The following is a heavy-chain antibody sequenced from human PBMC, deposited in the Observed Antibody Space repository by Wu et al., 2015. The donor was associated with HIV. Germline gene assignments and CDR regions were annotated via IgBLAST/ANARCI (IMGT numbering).Heavy chain of an antibody. Sequence: QVQLLQSGAEVKKPRSSVKVSCKASEYTFTGYYMHWVRQAPGQGIEWMGWINPNSGGTNYGQKFQGRVIMTRDTSISTAYMELSRLRSDDTAVYYCARDSITMVRGPTYYFDYWGQGTLVTVSS. D-gene: IGHD3-10*01. CDR1: EYTFTGYY. CDR2: INPNSGGT. CDR3: ARDSITMVRGPTYYFDY. J-gene: IGHJ4*02. V-gene: IGHV1-2*02.